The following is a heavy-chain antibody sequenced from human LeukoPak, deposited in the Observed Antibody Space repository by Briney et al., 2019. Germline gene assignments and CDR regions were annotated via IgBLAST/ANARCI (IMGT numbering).Heavy chain of an antibody. CDR1: GGSISSYY. D-gene: IGHD3-10*01. Sequence: PSGTLSLTCTVSGGSISSYYWSWLRQPPGKGLEWLGYIYYSGSTNYNPSLKSRVTISVDTSKNQFSLKLSSVTAADTAVYYCARANHYYGSGSYYNVKGHYYMDVWGKGTTVTVSS. CDR3: ARANHYYGSGSYYNVKGHYYMDV. J-gene: IGHJ6*03. V-gene: IGHV4-59*12. CDR2: IYYSGST.